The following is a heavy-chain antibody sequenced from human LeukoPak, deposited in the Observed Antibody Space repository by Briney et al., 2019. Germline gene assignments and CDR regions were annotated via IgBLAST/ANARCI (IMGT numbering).Heavy chain of an antibody. CDR1: GGSISSSSYY. J-gene: IGHJ4*02. D-gene: IGHD6-13*01. Sequence: SETLSLTCTVSGGSISSSSYYWGWIRQPPGKGLEWIGSIYYSGSTYYNPSLKSRVTISVDTSKNQFSLKLSSVTAADTAVYYCARRISSSWYYFDYWGQGTLVIVSS. CDR2: IYYSGST. V-gene: IGHV4-39*01. CDR3: ARRISSSWYYFDY.